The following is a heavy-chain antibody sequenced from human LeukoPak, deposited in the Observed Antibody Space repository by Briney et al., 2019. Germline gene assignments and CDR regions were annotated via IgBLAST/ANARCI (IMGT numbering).Heavy chain of an antibody. CDR3: ARVSGSGSYYFDY. Sequence: PGGSLRLSCAASGFTFSSYSMNWVRQAPGKGLEWVSSISSSSSYIYYADSVKGRFTISRDNAKNSLYLQMNSLRAEDTAVYYCARVSGSGSYYFDYWGQGTLVTVSS. D-gene: IGHD1-26*01. J-gene: IGHJ4*02. CDR2: ISSSSSYI. CDR1: GFTFSSYS. V-gene: IGHV3-21*01.